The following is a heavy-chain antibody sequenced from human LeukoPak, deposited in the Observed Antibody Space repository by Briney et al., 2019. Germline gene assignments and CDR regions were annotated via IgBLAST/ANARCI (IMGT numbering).Heavy chain of an antibody. CDR2: INSSSSYI. V-gene: IGHV3-21*01. Sequence: NTGGSLRLSCAASGFTFSSYSMNWVRQAPGKGLEWVSSINSSSSYIYYADSVKGRFTISRDNANNSMYLQMNSLRDEDTAMYYCARRDCSGGSCYSVYWGRGTLVTVSS. J-gene: IGHJ4*02. CDR3: ARRDCSGGSCYSVY. CDR1: GFTFSSYS. D-gene: IGHD2-15*01.